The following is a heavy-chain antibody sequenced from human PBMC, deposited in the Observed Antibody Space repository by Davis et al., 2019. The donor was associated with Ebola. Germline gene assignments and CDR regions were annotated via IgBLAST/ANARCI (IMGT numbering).Heavy chain of an antibody. CDR1: GFAFSSKW. CDR2: ISTDGSIT. V-gene: IGHV3-74*03. Sequence: GESLKISCAASGFAFSSKWMNWVRQVPGKGLEWVSRISTDGSITLYADSVEGRFTISRDNTKNTVYLQMNSLRVEDTAVYYCRAAQETFEIWGQGTTVIVSS. CDR3: RAAQETFEI. J-gene: IGHJ6*02. D-gene: IGHD2-15*01.